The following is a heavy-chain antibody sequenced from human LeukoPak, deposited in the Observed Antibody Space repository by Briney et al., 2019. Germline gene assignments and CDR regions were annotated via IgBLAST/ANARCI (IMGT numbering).Heavy chain of an antibody. Sequence: PGGSLRLSCAASGFTFSSYAMSWVRQAPGKGLEWVSAISGSGGSTYYADSVKGRFTISRDNSKNTLYLQMNSLRAEDTAVYYCAKKPRRPPPGTYYFDYWGQGTLVTVSS. CDR1: GFTFSSYA. CDR3: AKKPRRPPPGTYYFDY. J-gene: IGHJ4*02. V-gene: IGHV3-23*01. CDR2: ISGSGGST. D-gene: IGHD3-10*01.